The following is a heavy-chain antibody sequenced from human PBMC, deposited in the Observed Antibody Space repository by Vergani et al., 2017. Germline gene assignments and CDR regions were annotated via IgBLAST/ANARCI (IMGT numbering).Heavy chain of an antibody. CDR3: ARLNDVDTARVDAFDI. Sequence: VQLVQSGAEVKKPGESLKISCKGSGYSFTSYWIGWVRQMPGKGLEWMGIIYPGDSDTRYSPSFQGQVTISADKSISTAYLQWSSLKASDTAMYYCARLNDVDTARVDAFDIWGQGTMVTVSS. V-gene: IGHV5-51*03. J-gene: IGHJ3*02. CDR1: GYSFTSYW. CDR2: IYPGDSDT. D-gene: IGHD5-18*01.